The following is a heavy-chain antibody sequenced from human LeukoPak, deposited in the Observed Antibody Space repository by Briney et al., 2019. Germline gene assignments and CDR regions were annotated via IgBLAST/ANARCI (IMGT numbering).Heavy chain of an antibody. CDR1: GGSFGGYY. J-gene: IGHJ6*02. Sequence: SETLSLTCAVYGGSFGGYYWSWIRQPPGKGLEWIGEINHSGSTNYNPSLKSRVTISVDTSKNQFSLKLSSVTAADTAVYYCASASLPYGMDVWGQGTTVTVSS. CDR2: INHSGST. CDR3: ASASLPYGMDV. V-gene: IGHV4-34*01.